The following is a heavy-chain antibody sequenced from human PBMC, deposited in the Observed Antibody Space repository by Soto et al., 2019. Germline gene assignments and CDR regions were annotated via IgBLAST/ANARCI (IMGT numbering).Heavy chain of an antibody. CDR3: ARDLAVAGTWYYYGMDV. J-gene: IGHJ6*02. CDR2: IYHSGST. Sequence: PSETLSLTCTVSGCSISSGDYYWSWIRQPPGKGLEWIGEIYHSGSTNYNPSLKSRVTISVDKSKNQFSLKLSSVTAADTAVYYCARDLAVAGTWYYYGMDVWGQGTTVTVSS. D-gene: IGHD6-19*01. V-gene: IGHV4-30-4*01. CDR1: GCSISSGDYY.